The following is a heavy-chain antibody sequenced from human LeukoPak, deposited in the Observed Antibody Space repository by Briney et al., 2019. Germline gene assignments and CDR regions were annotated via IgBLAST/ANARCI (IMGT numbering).Heavy chain of an antibody. CDR2: IYTSGST. J-gene: IGHJ4*02. CDR3: ARGERYDYYGSGSYYDLDY. D-gene: IGHD3-10*01. Sequence: SETLSLTCTVSGGSISSYYWSWIRQPAGKGLEWIGRIYTSGSTNYNPSLKSQVTMSVDTSKNQFSLKLSSVTAADTAVYYCARGERYDYYGSGSYYDLDYWGQGTLVTVSS. V-gene: IGHV4-4*07. CDR1: GGSISSYY.